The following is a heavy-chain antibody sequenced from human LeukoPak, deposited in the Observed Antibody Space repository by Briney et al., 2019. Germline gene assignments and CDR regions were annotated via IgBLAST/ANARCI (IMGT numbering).Heavy chain of an antibody. J-gene: IGHJ3*02. Sequence: PSETLSLTCTVSGGSISSSSYYWSWIRQPAGTGLEWIGRIYTSGSTNYNPPLKSRVTMSVDTSKNQFSLKLSSVTAADTAVYYCARARYSSGWFASDAFDIWGQGTMVTVSS. D-gene: IGHD6-19*01. V-gene: IGHV4-61*02. CDR3: ARARYSSGWFASDAFDI. CDR1: GGSISSSSYY. CDR2: IYTSGST.